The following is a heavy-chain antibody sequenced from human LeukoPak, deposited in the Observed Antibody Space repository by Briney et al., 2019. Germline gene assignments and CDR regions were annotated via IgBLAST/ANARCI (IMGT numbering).Heavy chain of an antibody. CDR2: INQDGSEI. J-gene: IGHJ4*02. Sequence: PGGSLRLSCTASGFTFSNYWMSWVRQAPGKGLEWMANINQDGSEIYYVDSVKGRFTISRDNAKNSLYLQMNSLRAEGSAVYYCARGLRYCSGGSCSYWGQGTLVTVSS. V-gene: IGHV3-7*01. CDR3: ARGLRYCSGGSCSY. D-gene: IGHD2-15*01. CDR1: GFTFSNYW.